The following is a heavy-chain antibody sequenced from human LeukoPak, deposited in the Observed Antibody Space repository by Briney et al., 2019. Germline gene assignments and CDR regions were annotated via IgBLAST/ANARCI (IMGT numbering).Heavy chain of an antibody. J-gene: IGHJ4*02. CDR1: GYTFTSYA. V-gene: IGHV1-3*01. D-gene: IGHD1-26*01. Sequence: ASVKVSCKASGYTFTSYAMHWVRQAPGQRLEWMGWINAGNGNTKYSQKFQGRVTITRDTSASTAYMELSSLRSEDTAVYFCARSSGSHYFDYWGQGTLVTVSS. CDR2: INAGNGNT. CDR3: ARSSGSHYFDY.